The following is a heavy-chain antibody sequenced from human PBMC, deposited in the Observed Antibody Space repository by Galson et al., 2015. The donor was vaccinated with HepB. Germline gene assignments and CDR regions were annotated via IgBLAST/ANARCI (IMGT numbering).Heavy chain of an antibody. CDR2: IYYSGST. Sequence: TLSLACTVSGGSISSGGYCWSWIRQHPGKGLEWIGYIYYSGSTYYNPSLKSRVTISVDTSKNQFSLKLSSVTAADTAVYYCARGSVGELLYYFDYWGQGTLVTVSS. V-gene: IGHV4-31*03. CDR3: ARGSVGELLYYFDY. CDR1: GGSISSGGYC. D-gene: IGHD3-10*01. J-gene: IGHJ4*02.